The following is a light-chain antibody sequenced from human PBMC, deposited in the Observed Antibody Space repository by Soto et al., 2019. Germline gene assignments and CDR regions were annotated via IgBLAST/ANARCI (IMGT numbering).Light chain of an antibody. CDR2: GAS. CDR1: QSVSSSY. J-gene: IGKJ4*01. CDR3: QQYNHWPLT. V-gene: IGKV3-20*01. Sequence: EIVLTQSPGTLSLSPGERATLSCRASQSVSSSYLAWYQQKPGQPPRLLIYGASSRATGIPDRFSGSGSGTDFTLTISRLEPEDFAVYYCQQYNHWPLTFGGGTKVEIK.